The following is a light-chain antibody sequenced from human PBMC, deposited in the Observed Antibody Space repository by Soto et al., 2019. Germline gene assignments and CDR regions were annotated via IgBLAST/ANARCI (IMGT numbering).Light chain of an antibody. CDR1: QSVGIK. V-gene: IGKV3-15*01. J-gene: IGKJ1*01. Sequence: EKVMTQSPATLSVSPGERVTLSCRASQSVGIKLGWYQQKPGQAPRLLIYDASTRAAGIPARFSGSGSGTEFTLTISSLQSEDFAVYYCHQYNDWPMWTFGQGTKVDVK. CDR2: DAS. CDR3: HQYNDWPMWT.